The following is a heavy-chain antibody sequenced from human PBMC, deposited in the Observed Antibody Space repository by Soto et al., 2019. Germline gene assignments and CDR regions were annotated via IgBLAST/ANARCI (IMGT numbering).Heavy chain of an antibody. D-gene: IGHD5-12*01. J-gene: IGHJ3*02. CDR1: GGSISSGGYY. V-gene: IGHV4-31*03. CDR3: ARVSGCSGYDGLSAFDI. Sequence: SETLSLTCTVSGGSISSGGYYWSWIRQHPGKGLEWIGYIYYSGSTYYNPSLKSRVTISVDTSKNQFSLKLSSVTAADTAVYYCARVSGCSGYDGLSAFDIWGQGTMVTV. CDR2: IYYSGST.